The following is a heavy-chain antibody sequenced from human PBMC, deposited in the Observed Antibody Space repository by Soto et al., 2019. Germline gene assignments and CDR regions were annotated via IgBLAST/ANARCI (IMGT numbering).Heavy chain of an antibody. V-gene: IGHV1-18*01. Sequence: QVQLVQSGAEVKKPGASVKVSCKASGYTFTSYGISWVRQAPGQGLEWMGWISAYNGNTNYAQKLQGRVTMTTDTSTSTXXXXXRSLXSDDTAXXYCAXGGILTGYYWGALDYWGQGTLVTVSS. CDR1: GYTFTSYG. D-gene: IGHD3-9*01. CDR2: ISAYNGNT. J-gene: IGHJ4*02. CDR3: AXGGILTGYYWGALDY.